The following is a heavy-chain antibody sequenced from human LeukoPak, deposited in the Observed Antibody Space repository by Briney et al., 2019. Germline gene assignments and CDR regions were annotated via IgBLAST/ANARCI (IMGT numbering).Heavy chain of an antibody. CDR2: ISSGSGSI. CDR1: GFTFSTYN. CDR3: ARDRGGSGSYSDY. Sequence: GGSLRLSCAVSGFTFSTYNMNWVRQAPGKGLEWISYISSGSGSIYYADSVKGRFTISRDNAKNSLYLQMNSLRDEDTAVYYCARDRGGSGSYSDYWGQGTLVTVSS. J-gene: IGHJ4*02. V-gene: IGHV3-48*02. D-gene: IGHD1-26*01.